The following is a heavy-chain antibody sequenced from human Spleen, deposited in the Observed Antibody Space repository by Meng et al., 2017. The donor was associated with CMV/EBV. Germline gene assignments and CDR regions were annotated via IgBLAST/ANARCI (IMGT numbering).Heavy chain of an antibody. D-gene: IGHD2-8*01. CDR2: MNPNAGGT. CDR3: AKEYCANGVCYTAEDYFDY. J-gene: IGHJ4*02. CDR1: GGTFSSYA. V-gene: IGHV1-2*02. Sequence: ASVKVSCKASGGTFSSYAISWVRQAPGQGLEWMGWMNPNAGGTKFAQKFQGRVTMTRDMSISTAYMALSGLTSDDTAVYYCAKEYCANGVCYTAEDYFDYWGQGTLVTVSS.